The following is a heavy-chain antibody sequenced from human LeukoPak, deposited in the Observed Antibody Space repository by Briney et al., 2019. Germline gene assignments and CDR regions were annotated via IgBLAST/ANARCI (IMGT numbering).Heavy chain of an antibody. V-gene: IGHV3-21*03. J-gene: IGHJ6*04. Sequence: GGSLRLSCAASGFTFRSYGMNWVRQAPGKGLEWVSSISSSSSHIYYADSVKGRFTISRDNAKNSLYLQMNSLGAEDTAVYYCAELGITMIGGVWGKGTTVTISS. CDR2: ISSSSSHI. CDR1: GFTFRSYG. D-gene: IGHD3-10*02. CDR3: AELGITMIGGV.